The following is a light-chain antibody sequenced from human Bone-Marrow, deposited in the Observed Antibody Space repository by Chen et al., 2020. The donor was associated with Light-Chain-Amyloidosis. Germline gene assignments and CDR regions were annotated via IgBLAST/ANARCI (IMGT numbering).Light chain of an antibody. J-gene: IGKJ3*01. Sequence: DIQMTQAPSSLSASVGDRLTITCQARHDIGTTLNWYQRVPGKAPRLLIYDAIHLQTGVPSRFNGGGSGTNFSLTISSLMPEDVATYYCQRYDHFSLFTFGPGTRVDL. CDR2: DAI. CDR3: QRYDHFSLFT. CDR1: HDIGTT. V-gene: IGKV1-33*01.